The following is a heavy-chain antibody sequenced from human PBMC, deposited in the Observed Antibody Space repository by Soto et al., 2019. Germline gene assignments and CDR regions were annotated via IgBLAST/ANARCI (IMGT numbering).Heavy chain of an antibody. V-gene: IGHV3-21*01. Sequence: PGGSLRLSCAASGFTFSSYSMNWVRQAPGKGLEWVSSISSSSSYIYYADSVKGRFTISRDNAKNSLYLQMNSLRAEDTAVYYCARFFDYYDSSGFDYWGQGTLVTVSS. CDR3: ARFFDYYDSSGFDY. D-gene: IGHD3-22*01. CDR1: GFTFSSYS. J-gene: IGHJ4*02. CDR2: ISSSSSYI.